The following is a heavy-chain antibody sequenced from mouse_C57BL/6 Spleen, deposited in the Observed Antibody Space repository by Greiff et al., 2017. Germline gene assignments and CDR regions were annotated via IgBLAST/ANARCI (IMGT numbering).Heavy chain of an antibody. D-gene: IGHD1-1*01. V-gene: IGHV3-6*01. CDR3: ARLITTVVATDYAMDY. J-gene: IGHJ4*01. CDR2: ISYDGSN. CDR1: GYSITSGYY. Sequence: ESGPGLVKPSQSLSLTCSVTGYSITSGYYWNWIRQFPGNKLEWMGYISYDGSNNYNPSLKNRISITRDTSKNQFFLKLNSVTTEDTATYYCARLITTVVATDYAMDYWGQGTSVTVSS.